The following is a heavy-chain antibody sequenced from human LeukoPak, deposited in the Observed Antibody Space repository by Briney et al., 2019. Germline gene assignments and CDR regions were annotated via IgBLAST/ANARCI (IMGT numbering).Heavy chain of an antibody. D-gene: IGHD1-14*01. J-gene: IGHJ4*02. CDR3: VRDAVTAD. Sequence: PGGSLRLSCVASGFTFSRFWMSWVRQAPGKGLEWVANIKEDDSEKYYVDSVKGRFTISRDNAKNSVFLQMNSLRIEDTAVCYCVRDAVTADWGQGTLVTVSS. V-gene: IGHV3-7*01. CDR2: IKEDDSEK. CDR1: GFTFSRFW.